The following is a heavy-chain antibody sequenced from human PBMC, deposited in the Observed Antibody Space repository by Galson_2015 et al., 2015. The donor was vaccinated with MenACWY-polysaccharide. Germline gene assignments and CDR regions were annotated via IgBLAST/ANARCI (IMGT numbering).Heavy chain of an antibody. CDR2: IKQAGSEK. V-gene: IGHV3-7*01. CDR1: GVTFSNFW. Sequence: SLRLCGAASGVTFSNFWMSWVRQAAGKALEWVASIKQAGSEKYLVDSVQGRFTISRDNAGNSLFLQMNSLRAEDTAVYYCARERWVRGVFFDQWGQGTLVTVSS. D-gene: IGHD3-10*01. CDR3: ARERWVRGVFFDQ. J-gene: IGHJ4*02.